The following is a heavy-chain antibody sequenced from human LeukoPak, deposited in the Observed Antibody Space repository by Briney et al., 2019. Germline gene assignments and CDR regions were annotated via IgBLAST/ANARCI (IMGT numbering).Heavy chain of an antibody. V-gene: IGHV3-66*01. J-gene: IGHJ4*02. CDR3: ARVGAVAAADC. Sequence: GGSLRLSCAASGFTVSSNYMSWVRQAPGKGLEWASVIYSGGSTYYADSVKGRFTISRDNSKNTLYLQMNSLRAEDTAVYYCARVGAVAAADCWGQGTLVTVSS. D-gene: IGHD6-19*01. CDR2: IYSGGST. CDR1: GFTVSSNY.